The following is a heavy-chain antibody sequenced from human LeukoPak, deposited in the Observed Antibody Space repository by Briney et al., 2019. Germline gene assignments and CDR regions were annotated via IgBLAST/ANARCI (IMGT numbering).Heavy chain of an antibody. V-gene: IGHV4-34*01. D-gene: IGHD2-21*02. CDR1: GGSFSGYY. Sequence: KSSETLSLTCAVYGGSFSGYYWSWIRQPPGKGLEWLGEINHSGSTNYNPSLKSRVTISVDTSKNQFSLKLSSVTAADTAVYYCARASDDFLDYWGQGTLVTVSS. J-gene: IGHJ4*02. CDR3: ARASDDFLDY. CDR2: INHSGST.